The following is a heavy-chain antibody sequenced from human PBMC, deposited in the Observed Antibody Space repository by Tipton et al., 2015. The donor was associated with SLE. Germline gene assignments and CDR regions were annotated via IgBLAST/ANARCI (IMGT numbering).Heavy chain of an antibody. V-gene: IGHV3-7*01. CDR1: GFTFSSYW. Sequence: SLRLSCAASGFTFSSYWMSWVRQAPGKGLEWVANIKQDGSEKYYADSVKGRFTIARDNAKNSLYLQMNSLRAEDTAVYYCASDYYGSGSYYPFGYWGQGTLVTVSS. D-gene: IGHD3-10*01. J-gene: IGHJ4*02. CDR2: IKQDGSEK. CDR3: ASDYYGSGSYYPFGY.